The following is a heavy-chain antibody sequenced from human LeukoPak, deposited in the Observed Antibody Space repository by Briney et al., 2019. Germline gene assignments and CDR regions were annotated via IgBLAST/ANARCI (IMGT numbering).Heavy chain of an antibody. Sequence: GASVKVSCKASGYTFTSYYMHWVRQAPGQGLEWMGIINPSGGSTSYAQKFQGRVTMTTDTSTSTAYMELRSLRSDDTAVYYCARRVFNWFDPWGQGTLVTVSS. CDR3: ARRVFNWFDP. J-gene: IGHJ5*02. V-gene: IGHV1-46*01. D-gene: IGHD3-3*01. CDR2: INPSGGST. CDR1: GYTFTSYY.